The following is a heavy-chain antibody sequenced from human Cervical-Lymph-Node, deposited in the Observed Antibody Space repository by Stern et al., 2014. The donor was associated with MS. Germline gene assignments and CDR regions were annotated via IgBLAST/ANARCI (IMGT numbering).Heavy chain of an antibody. V-gene: IGHV4-31*03. J-gene: IGHJ4*02. D-gene: IGHD4-17*01. CDR2: IHHRGNT. CDR1: GGSISSGGYY. Sequence: VQLVQSGPGLVKPSQTLSLPCPVSGGSISSGGYYWSWIRQHPGKGLERIGYIHHRGNTYFNPSLQRRLTISAHTSKHQFSLTLSPVTAADTAVYYCARDSGALTTVTTGSIDYWGQGTLVTVSS. CDR3: ARDSGALTTVTTGSIDY.